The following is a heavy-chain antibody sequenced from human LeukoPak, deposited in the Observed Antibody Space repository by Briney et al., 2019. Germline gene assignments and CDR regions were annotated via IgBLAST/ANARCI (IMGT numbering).Heavy chain of an antibody. Sequence: ASVKVSCKASGYTFTGYYMHWVRQAPGQGLEWMGWINPNSGGTNYAQKFQGRVTMTRDTSISTAYMELSRLRSDDTAVYYCARGAGFGDGGYDSGVWGQGTTVTVSS. J-gene: IGHJ6*02. D-gene: IGHD5-12*01. CDR3: ARGAGFGDGGYDSGV. CDR1: GYTFTGYY. CDR2: INPNSGGT. V-gene: IGHV1-2*02.